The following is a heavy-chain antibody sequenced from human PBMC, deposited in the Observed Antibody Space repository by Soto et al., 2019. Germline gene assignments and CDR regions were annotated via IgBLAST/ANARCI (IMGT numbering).Heavy chain of an antibody. CDR3: AKTVTTRTYYYYYGMDV. Sequence: SETLSLTCTVSGGSISSSSYYWGWIRQPPGKGLEWIGGIYYSGSTYYNPSLKSRVTISVDTSKNQFSLKLSSVTAADTAVYYCAKTVTTRTYYYYYGMDVWGQGTTVTVSS. CDR2: IYYSGST. V-gene: IGHV4-39*01. J-gene: IGHJ6*02. D-gene: IGHD4-17*01. CDR1: GGSISSSSYY.